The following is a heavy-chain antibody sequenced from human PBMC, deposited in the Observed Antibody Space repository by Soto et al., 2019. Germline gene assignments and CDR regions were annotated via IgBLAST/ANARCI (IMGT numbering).Heavy chain of an antibody. CDR2: IKQDGSEK. CDR3: ARDGTYYDFWSGYKKGWFDP. CDR1: GFTFSSYW. D-gene: IGHD3-3*01. Sequence: PGGSLRLSCAASGFTFSSYWMSWVRQAPGKGLEWVANIKQDGSEKYYVDSVKGRFTISRDNAKNSLYLQMNSLRAEDTAVYYCARDGTYYDFWSGYKKGWFDPWGQGTLVTVSS. J-gene: IGHJ5*02. V-gene: IGHV3-7*03.